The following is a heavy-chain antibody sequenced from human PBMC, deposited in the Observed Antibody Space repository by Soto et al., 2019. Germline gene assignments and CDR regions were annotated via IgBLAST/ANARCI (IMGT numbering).Heavy chain of an antibody. CDR1: GGSISSGDYS. J-gene: IGHJ4*02. D-gene: IGHD3-9*01. Sequence: SETLSLTCTVSGGSISSGDYSWSWIRQPPGKGLEWIGYIYYSGSTYYNPSLKSRVTISVDTSKNQFSLKLSSVTAADTAVYYCARAATYYDILACYYIFDYWGQVTLVTVSS. CDR3: ARAATYYDILACYYIFDY. CDR2: IYYSGST. V-gene: IGHV4-30-4*01.